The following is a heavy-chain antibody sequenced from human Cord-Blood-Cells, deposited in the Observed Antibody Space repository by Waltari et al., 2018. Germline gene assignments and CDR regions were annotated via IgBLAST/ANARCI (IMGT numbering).Heavy chain of an antibody. Sequence: EVQLLESGGGLVQPVGSLRLSCAASGFTFSSYALSWVRQAPGKGLEWVVAIGGSGGTTYDADSWKCRFTISRDNSKNTLYLQMKSLRAEDTAVYYCAKRGGFGYYYGSGSYDYWGQGTLVTVSS. V-gene: IGHV3-23*01. J-gene: IGHJ4*02. CDR3: AKRGGFGYYYGSGSYDY. D-gene: IGHD3-10*01. CDR1: GFTFSSYA. CDR2: IGGSGGTT.